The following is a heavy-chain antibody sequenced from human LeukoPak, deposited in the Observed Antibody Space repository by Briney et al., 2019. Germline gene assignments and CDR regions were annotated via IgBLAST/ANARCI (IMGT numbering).Heavy chain of an antibody. CDR3: AKGSSGPNPIY. V-gene: IGHV3-23*01. CDR1: GFTFSGYA. CDR2: ISGSGGST. Sequence: GGSLRPSFAASGFTFSGYAMSGFRQAPGKGLEWVSAISGSGGSTYYADSVKGRFTISRDNSKNTLYLQMNSLRAEDTAVYYCAKGSSGPNPIYWGQGTLVTVSS. J-gene: IGHJ4*02. D-gene: IGHD6-19*01.